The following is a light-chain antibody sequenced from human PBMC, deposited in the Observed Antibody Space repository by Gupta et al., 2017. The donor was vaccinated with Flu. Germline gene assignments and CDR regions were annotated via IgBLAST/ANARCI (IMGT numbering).Light chain of an antibody. J-gene: IGKJ2*01. CDR2: TAS. Sequence: EIVLTQSPGTLSLSPGERATISCKASQTVSANFLAWYQQKPGQPPRLLIYTASTRATGIPDRFSGSGSGTDFTLTISRLEPEDFAVYYCQLYGSSPLYNFGQGTKLDIK. CDR1: QTVSANF. CDR3: QLYGSSPLYN. V-gene: IGKV3-20*01.